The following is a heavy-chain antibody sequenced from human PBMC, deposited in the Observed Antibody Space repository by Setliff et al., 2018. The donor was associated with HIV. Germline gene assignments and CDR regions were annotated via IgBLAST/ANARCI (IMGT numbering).Heavy chain of an antibody. CDR1: GGSMSPYY. CDR2: LHPSGST. CDR3: ARVGTNWPSWFDP. V-gene: IGHV4-4*07. Sequence: SETLSLTCSVSGGSMSPYYWSWIRQPAGKGLEWIGRLHPSGSTIYNPSLRSRVTLSVDTSKNQFSLKLSSVTAADTAVYYCARVGTNWPSWFDPWGQGTQVTVSS. J-gene: IGHJ5*02. D-gene: IGHD1-1*01.